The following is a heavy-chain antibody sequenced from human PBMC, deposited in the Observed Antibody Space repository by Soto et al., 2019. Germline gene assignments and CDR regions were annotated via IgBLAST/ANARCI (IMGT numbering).Heavy chain of an antibody. J-gene: IGHJ4*02. Sequence: PSETLSLTCTVSGGSISNYYWSWIRQPPGKGLEWIGYIYYSGTTNYNPSLKSRIAISVDTSKTQFSLKLTSVTAADTAMYYCAREGEYSYGYFDYWGQGTPVTVSS. V-gene: IGHV4-59*01. CDR1: GGSISNYY. D-gene: IGHD5-18*01. CDR2: IYYSGTT. CDR3: AREGEYSYGYFDY.